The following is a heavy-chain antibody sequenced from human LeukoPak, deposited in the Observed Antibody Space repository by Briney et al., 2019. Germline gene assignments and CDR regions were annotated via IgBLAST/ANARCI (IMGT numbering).Heavy chain of an antibody. V-gene: IGHV3-23*01. D-gene: IGHD3-10*01. J-gene: IGHJ4*02. CDR1: GFTFSSYA. CDR2: ISGSGGST. Sequence: GGSLRLSCAAAGFTFSSYAMSWVRQAPGKGLEWVSAISGSGGSTYYADSVKGRFTISRDNSKNTLYLQMNSLIADETAVYYYAKNTDPHYYGSGSYDYWGQGTLVTVSS. CDR3: AKNTDPHYYGSGSYDY.